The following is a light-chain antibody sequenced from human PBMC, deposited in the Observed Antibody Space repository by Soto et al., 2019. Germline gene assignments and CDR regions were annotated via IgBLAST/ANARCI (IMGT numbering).Light chain of an antibody. CDR3: QKYSKAPWT. CDR1: QYIDDY. J-gene: IGKJ1*01. CDR2: GAY. Sequence: DIQMTQSPSSLSASVGDRVSITCRASQYIDDYVAWYQQKPGTHPKLLIFGAYILQSGVPSRFSGTGSWTEFILTISSLQPEAGATSYGQKYSKAPWTLGQGTKV. V-gene: IGKV1-27*01.